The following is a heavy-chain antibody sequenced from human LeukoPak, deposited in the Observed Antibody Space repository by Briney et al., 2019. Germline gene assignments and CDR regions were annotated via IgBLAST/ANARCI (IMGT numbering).Heavy chain of an antibody. J-gene: IGHJ3*02. CDR3: AKDRTTMVRGVIIGSAFDI. CDR1: GFTFSSYG. Sequence: GGSLRLSCAASGFTFSSYGMHWVRQAPGKGLEWVAFIRYDGSNKYYADSVKGRFTISRDNSKNTLYLQMNSLRAEDTAVYYCAKDRTTMVRGVIIGSAFDIWAKGQWSPSLQ. CDR2: IRYDGSNK. V-gene: IGHV3-30*02. D-gene: IGHD3-10*01.